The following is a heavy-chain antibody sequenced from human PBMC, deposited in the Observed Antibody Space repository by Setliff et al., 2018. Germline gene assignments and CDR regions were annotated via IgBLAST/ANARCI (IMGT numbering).Heavy chain of an antibody. V-gene: IGHV1-18*01. CDR1: GYTFSSYA. D-gene: IGHD3-10*01. Sequence: AASVKVSCKASGYTFSSYAISWVRQAPGQGLEWLGWISVYSGNTDYAQNFQGRVTMTADTSTSTAYMELRSLTSDDTAVYYCARRPRAVYGSGRRNWFLDYWGQGTLVTVSS. J-gene: IGHJ4*02. CDR2: ISVYSGNT. CDR3: ARRPRAVYGSGRRNWFLDY.